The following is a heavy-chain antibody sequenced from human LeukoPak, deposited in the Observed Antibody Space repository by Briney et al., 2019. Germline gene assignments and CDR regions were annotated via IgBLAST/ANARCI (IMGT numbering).Heavy chain of an antibody. CDR2: IYSSGST. CDR3: ASGGYCSSTSCYPNWFDP. Sequence: SETLSLTCIVSGGSISSSGYYWGWIRQPPGKGLEWIGRIYSSGSTNYNPSLKSRVTMSLDTSKNQFSLKLSSVTAADTAVHYCASGGYCSSTSCYPNWFDPWGQGTLVTVSS. CDR1: GGSISSSGYY. V-gene: IGHV4-39*07. D-gene: IGHD2-2*01. J-gene: IGHJ5*02.